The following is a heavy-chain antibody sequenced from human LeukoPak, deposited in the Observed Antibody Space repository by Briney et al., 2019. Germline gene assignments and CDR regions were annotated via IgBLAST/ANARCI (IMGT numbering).Heavy chain of an antibody. CDR2: ISGSGGST. Sequence: GGSLRLSCAASGFTFSSYAMSWVRQAPGKGLEWVSAISGSGGSTYYADSVKGRFTISRDNSKNTLYLQMNSLRAEDTAVYYCAKAFRGFGEFSGDYWGQGTLVTVSS. V-gene: IGHV3-23*01. J-gene: IGHJ4*02. D-gene: IGHD3-10*01. CDR1: GFTFSSYA. CDR3: AKAFRGFGEFSGDY.